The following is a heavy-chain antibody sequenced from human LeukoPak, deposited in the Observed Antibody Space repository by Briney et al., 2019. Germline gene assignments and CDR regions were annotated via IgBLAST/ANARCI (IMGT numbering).Heavy chain of an antibody. V-gene: IGHV3-21*01. J-gene: IGHJ6*03. D-gene: IGHD1-26*01. CDR1: GFTFSSYN. CDR2: ISSSSSSYI. CDR3: ARVIVFRGYMDV. Sequence: GGSLRLSCAASGFTFSSYNMNWVRQAPGTGLEWVSYISSSSSSYIYYADSVKGRFTISRDNAKNSLYLQMNSLRAEDTAVYYCARVIVFRGYMDVWGKGTTVTVSS.